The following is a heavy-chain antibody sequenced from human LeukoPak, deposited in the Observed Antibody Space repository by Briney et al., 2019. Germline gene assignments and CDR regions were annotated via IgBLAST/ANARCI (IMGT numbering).Heavy chain of an antibody. Sequence: PGGSLRLSCAASGFTFSSYAMHWVRQAPGKGLEWVAVISYDGSNKYYADSVKGRFTISRDNSKNTLYLQVNSLRAEDTAVYYCAKDRWEMATIYYFDYWGQGTLVTVSS. CDR2: ISYDGSNK. J-gene: IGHJ4*02. V-gene: IGHV3-30*04. CDR1: GFTFSSYA. D-gene: IGHD5-24*01. CDR3: AKDRWEMATIYYFDY.